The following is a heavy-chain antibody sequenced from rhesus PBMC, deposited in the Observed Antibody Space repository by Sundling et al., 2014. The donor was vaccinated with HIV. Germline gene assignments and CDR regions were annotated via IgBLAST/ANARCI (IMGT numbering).Heavy chain of an antibody. CDR1: GFTFSSFG. J-gene: IGHJ4*01. D-gene: IGHD5-24*01. CDR3: AKDQWRYSGYSFDY. CDR2: INSGGGST. V-gene: IGHV3S42*01. Sequence: EVQLVETGGGLVQPGGSLKLSCAASGFTFSSFGMTWVRQAPGKGLEWVSVINSGGGSTYYADSVKGRFTISRDNSKNTLSLQMNSLRPEDTAVYYCAKDQWRYSGYSFDYWGQGVLVTVSS.